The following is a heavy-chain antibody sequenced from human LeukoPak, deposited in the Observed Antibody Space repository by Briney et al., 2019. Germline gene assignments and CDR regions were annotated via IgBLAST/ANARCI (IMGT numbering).Heavy chain of an antibody. CDR1: GFAFGTYA. J-gene: IGHJ4*02. D-gene: IGHD3-22*01. CDR2: ISAEGQVT. V-gene: IGHV3-23*01. Sequence: PGGSLRLSCAGSGFAFGTYAMSWVRHAPGVGLEWVSCISAEGQVTYYADSVEGRLTVSRHNAKHSLYLQVNRQRAEDTAVYYCARVRAYDSSGYVLAYWGQGDLVTVSP. CDR3: ARVRAYDSSGYVLAY.